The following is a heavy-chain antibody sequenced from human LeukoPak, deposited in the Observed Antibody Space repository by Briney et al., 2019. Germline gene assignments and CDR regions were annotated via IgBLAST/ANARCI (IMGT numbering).Heavy chain of an antibody. Sequence: VASVKVSCKASGYTFASYGISWVRQAPGQGLEWMGWISVYNGNTEYAQKLQGRVTMTTDTSTSTAYMELRSLRSDDTAVYYCARAGRIVVVPAAIQISEYYMDVWGKGTTVTVSS. V-gene: IGHV1-18*01. D-gene: IGHD2-2*01. CDR3: ARAGRIVVVPAAIQISEYYMDV. J-gene: IGHJ6*03. CDR2: ISVYNGNT. CDR1: GYTFASYG.